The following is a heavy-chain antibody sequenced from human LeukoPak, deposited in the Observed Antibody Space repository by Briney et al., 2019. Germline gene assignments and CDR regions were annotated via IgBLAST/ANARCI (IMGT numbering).Heavy chain of an antibody. CDR3: ARDSVGPFRRSPTNAFDV. Sequence: TGGSLRLSCAVSGFNVSDNYMSWVRQAPGKGLEWVSLIYSDDTTLYADSVKGRFTISRDNAKNSLYLQMNSLRAEDTAVYYCARDSVGPFRRSPTNAFDVWGQGTMVTVSS. J-gene: IGHJ3*01. V-gene: IGHV3-53*01. D-gene: IGHD4-23*01. CDR2: IYSDDTT. CDR1: GFNVSDNY.